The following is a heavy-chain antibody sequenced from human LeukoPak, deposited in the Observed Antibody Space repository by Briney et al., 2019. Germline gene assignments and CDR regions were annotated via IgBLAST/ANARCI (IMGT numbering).Heavy chain of an antibody. CDR1: GYTFVGYY. Sequence: ASVKVSCKAFGYTFVGYYMHWVRQGPGQGLEWMGWINPSNGDTKYAPKFQGRVTMTRDTPISTVCMELSSLKSDDTAIYYCTRDIFMTVVSFWGQGTPVTVSS. J-gene: IGHJ4*02. CDR3: TRDIFMTVVSF. V-gene: IGHV1-2*02. CDR2: INPSNGDT. D-gene: IGHD2-21*02.